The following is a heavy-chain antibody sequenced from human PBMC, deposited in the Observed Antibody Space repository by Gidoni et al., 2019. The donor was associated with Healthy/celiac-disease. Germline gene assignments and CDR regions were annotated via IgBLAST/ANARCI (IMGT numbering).Heavy chain of an antibody. D-gene: IGHD2-2*01. Sequence: EVQLLESGGGLVQPGGSLRLSCAASGFTFSSYAMSWVRQAPGKGLECVSAMSGSGCSTYYADSVKGRFTISRDNSKNTLYLQMNSLRAEDTAVYYCAKESSGYCSSTSCHVFDYWGQGTLVTVSS. CDR2: MSGSGCST. V-gene: IGHV3-23*01. CDR1: GFTFSSYA. CDR3: AKESSGYCSSTSCHVFDY. J-gene: IGHJ4*02.